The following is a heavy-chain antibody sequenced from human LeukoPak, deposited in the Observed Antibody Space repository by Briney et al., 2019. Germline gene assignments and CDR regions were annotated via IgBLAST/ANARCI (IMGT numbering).Heavy chain of an antibody. V-gene: IGHV5-51*01. J-gene: IGHJ4*02. Sequence: GESLKISCKGSGYSFTRHWIGWVRQMPGKGLEWMGIIYPGDSDTRYSPSFQGQVTISVDKSISTAYLQWSSLKASDTAMYYCARRYCSSTSCYGDYWGQGTLATVSS. CDR3: ARRYCSSTSCYGDY. CDR1: GYSFTRHW. CDR2: IYPGDSDT. D-gene: IGHD2-2*01.